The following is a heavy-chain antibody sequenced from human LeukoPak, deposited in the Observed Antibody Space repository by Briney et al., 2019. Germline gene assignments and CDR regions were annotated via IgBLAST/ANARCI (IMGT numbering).Heavy chain of an antibody. CDR2: VHTTGSP. CDR1: GGSITSDVHY. D-gene: IGHD4-17*01. V-gene: IGHV4-61*02. Sequence: TLSLTCTVSGGSITSDVHYWHWIRQSAEKGLEWIGRVHTTGSPDYNPSLKSRVTISIDTSSNHFSLMMDSVTTTDTAVYYCARGTKSPRTTVLTSFWYFDLWGRGTLVTVSS. J-gene: IGHJ2*01. CDR3: ARGTKSPRTTVLTSFWYFDL.